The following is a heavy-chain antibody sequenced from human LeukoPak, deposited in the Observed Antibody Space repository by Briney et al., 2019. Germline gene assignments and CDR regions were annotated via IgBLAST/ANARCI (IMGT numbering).Heavy chain of an antibody. J-gene: IGHJ5*02. D-gene: IGHD1-26*01. CDR2: TNPNSGGT. Sequence: ASVTLSRTASGSTFTCYYMHWVRQAHGQGLEWMGWTNPNSGGTNNEQEVQGRVTMTSDTSISTAYMELSRLRSDDTAVYCCARGTYSGRYYDRWFDPWGRGTLVSVSS. CDR3: ARGTYSGRYYDRWFDP. V-gene: IGHV1-2*02. CDR1: GSTFTCYY.